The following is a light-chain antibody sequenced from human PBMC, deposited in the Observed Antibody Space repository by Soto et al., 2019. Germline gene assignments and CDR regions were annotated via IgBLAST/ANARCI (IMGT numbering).Light chain of an antibody. J-gene: IGKJ1*01. Sequence: EIVLTQSPGTLSLSPGERATLSCRASQSGSSSHFAWYQQKPGQAPRLLIYGASVRATGIPDRFSGSGSGTDFTLTISRLEPEDFAVYYCQQYEFSPRPFGLGTKVEIK. V-gene: IGKV3-20*01. CDR2: GAS. CDR3: QQYEFSPRP. CDR1: QSGSSSH.